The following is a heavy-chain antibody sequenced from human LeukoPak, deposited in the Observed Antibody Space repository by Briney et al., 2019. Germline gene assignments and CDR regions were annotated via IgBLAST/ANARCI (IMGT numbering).Heavy chain of an antibody. CDR2: ICGCGGST. Sequence: GGSLRLSCAASGFIFSSHAMNWVRPAPGKGLEWVSAICGCGGSTYYADSVKGRFTISTDNSNTTLYLKMNSLRAEDTAVYYCASLFLCYGCSSSSDSFNMWGQGTMVTVSS. CDR3: ASLFLCYGCSSSSDSFNM. D-gene: IGHD6-6*01. J-gene: IGHJ3*02. CDR1: GFIFSSHA. V-gene: IGHV3-23*01.